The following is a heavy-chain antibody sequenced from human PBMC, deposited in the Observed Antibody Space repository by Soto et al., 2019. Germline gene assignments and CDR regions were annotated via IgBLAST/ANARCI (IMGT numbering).Heavy chain of an antibody. Sequence: ASVKVSCKASGYTFSSYGISWVRQAPGQGLEWMGWISGYNGNTNYAQRLQGRVTMTTDTSTSTAYMELRSLRSDDTAVYYCARGGTRWELLPFDYWGQGTLVTVSS. CDR3: ARGGTRWELLPFDY. J-gene: IGHJ4*02. CDR2: ISGYNGNT. CDR1: GYTFSSYG. D-gene: IGHD1-26*01. V-gene: IGHV1-18*04.